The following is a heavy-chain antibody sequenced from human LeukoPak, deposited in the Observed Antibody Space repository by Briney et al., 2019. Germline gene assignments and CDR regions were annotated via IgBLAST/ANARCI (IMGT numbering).Heavy chain of an antibody. CDR1: GGTFSSYA. J-gene: IGHJ4*02. D-gene: IGHD3/OR15-3a*01. Sequence: SVKVSCKASGGTFSSYAISWVRQAPGQGLEWMGGIIPIFGTANYAQKFQGRVTLTRDMSTSTDYLELSSLRSEDTAVYYCARGPDFGTRFESWGQGTLVTVSS. V-gene: IGHV1-69*05. CDR3: ARGPDFGTRFES. CDR2: IIPIFGTA.